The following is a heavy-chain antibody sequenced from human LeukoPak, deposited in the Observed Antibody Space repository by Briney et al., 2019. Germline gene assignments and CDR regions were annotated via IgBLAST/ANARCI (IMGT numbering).Heavy chain of an antibody. J-gene: IGHJ6*03. V-gene: IGHV4-61*02. CDR3: ARESGSYYYYYMDV. CDR1: GGSISSGRYY. Sequence: SQTLSLTCTVSGGSISSGRYYWSWIRQPAGKGLEWIGRIYTSGSTNYNPSLKSRVTISVDTSKNQCRLKLSSVTAADTAVYYCARESGSYYYYYMDVWGKGTTVTVSS. D-gene: IGHD1-26*01. CDR2: IYTSGST.